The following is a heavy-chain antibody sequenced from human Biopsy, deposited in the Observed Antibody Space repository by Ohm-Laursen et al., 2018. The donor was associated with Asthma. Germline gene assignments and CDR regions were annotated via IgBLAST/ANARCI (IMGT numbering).Heavy chain of an antibody. J-gene: IGHJ3*02. CDR2: ISFDGSNK. CDR3: ARAYGGSFFSGAFDI. CDR1: GFTFSNYG. D-gene: IGHD4-23*01. V-gene: IGHV3-30*03. Sequence: SLRLSCSASGFTFSNYGMHWVRQAPGKGLEWVAVISFDGSNKDFADSVKGRFTISRDNSKNTLSLQMNSLRAEDTAVYYCARAYGGSFFSGAFDIWGQGTTVTVSS.